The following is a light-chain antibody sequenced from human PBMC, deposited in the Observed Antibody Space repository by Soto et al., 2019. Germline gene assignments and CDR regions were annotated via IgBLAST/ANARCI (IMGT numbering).Light chain of an antibody. J-gene: IGKJ1*01. CDR2: GAS. CDR1: QSVSNNY. Sequence: EIVWPQSPGTLSLSRGESATLSCRASQSVSNNYLAWYQQQPGQAPRLLIYGASNRATGIPDRFSGSGSGTDFTLTISRLEPEDFAVYYCQQYGSSGTFGQGTKVDIK. CDR3: QQYGSSGT. V-gene: IGKV3-20*01.